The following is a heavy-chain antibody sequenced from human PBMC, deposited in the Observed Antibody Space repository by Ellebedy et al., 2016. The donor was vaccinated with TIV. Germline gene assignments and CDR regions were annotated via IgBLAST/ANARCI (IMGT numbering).Heavy chain of an antibody. Sequence: AASVKVSCKASGYTFTSYYMHWVRQTPGQGLEWMGMLNPSGGSTDYAQKFQGRVTMTRDTSTSTVYMELSSLRSEDTAVYYCARSEHDSGGRDAFDMWGQGTMVTVSS. CDR1: GYTFTSYY. J-gene: IGHJ3*02. CDR2: LNPSGGST. CDR3: ARSEHDSGGRDAFDM. D-gene: IGHD3-22*01. V-gene: IGHV1-46*01.